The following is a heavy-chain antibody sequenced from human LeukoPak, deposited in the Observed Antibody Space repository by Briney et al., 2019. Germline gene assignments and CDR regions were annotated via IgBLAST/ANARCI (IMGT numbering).Heavy chain of an antibody. D-gene: IGHD6-19*01. V-gene: IGHV3-23*01. Sequence: GGSLRLSCAASGFAFSSQAMGWVRQTPGKGLEWVSVISDSGSITYYADSVKGRFTISRDNSKNTLFLQMNSLRAEDTAVYYCAKDARRTSGWYFFDYWGQGTLVTVSS. CDR1: GFAFSSQA. J-gene: IGHJ4*02. CDR3: AKDARRTSGWYFFDY. CDR2: ISDSGSIT.